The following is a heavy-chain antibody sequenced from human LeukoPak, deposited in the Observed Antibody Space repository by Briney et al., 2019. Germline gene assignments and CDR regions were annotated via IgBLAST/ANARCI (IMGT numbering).Heavy chain of an antibody. CDR3: ACSSRRGDFDY. Sequence: ASVKVSCEASGYTFTSYAMHWVRQAPGQRLEWMGWINAGNGNTKYSQKFQGRVTITRDTSASTAYMELSSLRSEDTAVYYCACSSRRGDFDYWGQGTLVTVSS. D-gene: IGHD6-6*01. J-gene: IGHJ4*02. V-gene: IGHV1-3*01. CDR2: INAGNGNT. CDR1: GYTFTSYA.